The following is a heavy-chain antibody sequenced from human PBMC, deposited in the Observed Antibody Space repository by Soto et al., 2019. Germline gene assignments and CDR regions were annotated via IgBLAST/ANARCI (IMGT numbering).Heavy chain of an antibody. J-gene: IGHJ6*02. V-gene: IGHV3-30-3*01. CDR2: ISYDGSNK. Sequence: GGSLRLSCAASGFTFSSYAMHWVRQAPGKGLEWVAVISYDGSNKYYADSVKGRFTISRDNSKNTLYLQMNSLRAEDTAVYYCATYIYGRGYYGMDVCGQGTTVTVS. CDR1: GFTFSSYA. D-gene: IGHD5-18*01. CDR3: ATYIYGRGYYGMDV.